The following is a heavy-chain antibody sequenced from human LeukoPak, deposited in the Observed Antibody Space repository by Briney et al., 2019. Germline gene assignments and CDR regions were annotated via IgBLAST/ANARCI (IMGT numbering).Heavy chain of an antibody. J-gene: IGHJ3*02. V-gene: IGHV3-43*01. Sequence: PGGSLRLSCAASGFTFDDYTMHWVRQAPGKGLEWVSLISWDGGSTYYADSVKGRFTISRDNSKSTLYLQMNSLRAEDTAVYYCAKDYYDSRNAFDIWGQGTMVTVSS. CDR3: AKDYYDSRNAFDI. D-gene: IGHD3-22*01. CDR2: ISWDGGST. CDR1: GFTFDDYT.